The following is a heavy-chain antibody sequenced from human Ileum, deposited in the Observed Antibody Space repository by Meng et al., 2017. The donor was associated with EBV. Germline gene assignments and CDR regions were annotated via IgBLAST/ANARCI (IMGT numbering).Heavy chain of an antibody. CDR2: IYNSGST. V-gene: IGHV4-61*08. Sequence: QLQESGSGVVKPSATLRFTCSCSGGAFGSGGNYWCRIRQPPGKGLEWIGYIYNSGSTNYNPSLQSRVPISVDTSKNQFSLKLSFVTTADTAAYYCSRDGYSSVSDWGQGTLVTVSS. CDR3: SRDGYSSVSD. CDR1: GGAFGSGGNY. D-gene: IGHD6-19*01. J-gene: IGHJ4*02.